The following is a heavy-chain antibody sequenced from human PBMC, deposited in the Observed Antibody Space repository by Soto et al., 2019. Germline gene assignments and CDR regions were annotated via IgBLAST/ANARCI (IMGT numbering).Heavy chain of an antibody. V-gene: IGHV3-15*07. CDR3: ATETINSGYDPHPS. CDR1: GFPFSHAW. D-gene: IGHD5-12*01. CDR2: IKSEAEGGAT. J-gene: IGHJ4*02. Sequence: EVQLVESGGGLVKPGGSLRLSCATSGFPFSHAWMNWVRQVPGRGLEWVGLIKSEAEGGATDYAAPAKGRFTISRDDSKNTVYLQMDSLRAEDTAVYYCATETINSGYDPHPSWGQGALVTVAS.